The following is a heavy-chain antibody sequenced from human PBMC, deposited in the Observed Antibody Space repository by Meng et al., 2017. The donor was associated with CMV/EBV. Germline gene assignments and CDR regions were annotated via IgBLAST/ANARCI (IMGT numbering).Heavy chain of an antibody. Sequence: GESLKISCAASGFMFSKYRMAWVRQAPGKGLEWISSISGDSNYKYDSDSLRGRFAISRDNAKNSLYLQLNSLSAEDTAVYYCARDVASQWLSYYFDYWGQGTLVTVSS. V-gene: IGHV3-21*01. J-gene: IGHJ4*02. CDR3: ARDVASQWLSYYFDY. D-gene: IGHD6-19*01. CDR2: ISGDSNYK. CDR1: GFMFSKYR.